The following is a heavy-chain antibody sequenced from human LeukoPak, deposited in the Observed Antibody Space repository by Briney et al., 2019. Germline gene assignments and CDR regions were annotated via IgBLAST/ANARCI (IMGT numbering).Heavy chain of an antibody. V-gene: IGHV3-13*01. CDR3: ARDGRGYCSSTSCSGGWYFDL. Sequence: PAGGSLRLSCAASGFTFSSYAMHWVRQATGKGLEWVSAIGTAGDTYYPGSVKGRFTISRENAKNSLYLQMNSLRAGDTTVYYCARDGRGYCSSTSCSGGWYFDLWGRGTLVTVSS. CDR1: GFTFSSYA. D-gene: IGHD2-2*01. CDR2: IGTAGDT. J-gene: IGHJ2*01.